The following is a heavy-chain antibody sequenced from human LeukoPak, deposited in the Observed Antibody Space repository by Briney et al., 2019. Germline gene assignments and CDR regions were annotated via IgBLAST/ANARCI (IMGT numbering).Heavy chain of an antibody. CDR1: GGSISSHY. Sequence: SETLSLTCTVSGGSISSHYWSWIRQPPGKGLEGIGYIFYSGNTNYNPSLKSRVTISVDTSKNQFSLKLSSVTAADTAVYFCARDRGTLTAIDAFDIWGRGTVVTASS. V-gene: IGHV4-59*11. D-gene: IGHD1-14*01. J-gene: IGHJ3*02. CDR2: IFYSGNT. CDR3: ARDRGTLTAIDAFDI.